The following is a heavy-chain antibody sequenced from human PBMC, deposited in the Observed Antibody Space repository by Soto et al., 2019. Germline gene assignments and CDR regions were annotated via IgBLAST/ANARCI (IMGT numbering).Heavy chain of an antibody. CDR2: INPSGGST. Sequence: QVQLVQSGAEVKKPGASVKVSCKASGYTFTSYYMHWVRQAPGQGLEWMGIINPSGGSTSYAQKFQGRVTMTRDTSTSAVYMELSSLRSEDTAVYYCARGTHYSSSWYMKMNVFDYWGQGTLVTVSS. CDR3: ARGTHYSSSWYMKMNVFDY. V-gene: IGHV1-46*01. D-gene: IGHD6-13*01. CDR1: GYTFTSYY. J-gene: IGHJ4*02.